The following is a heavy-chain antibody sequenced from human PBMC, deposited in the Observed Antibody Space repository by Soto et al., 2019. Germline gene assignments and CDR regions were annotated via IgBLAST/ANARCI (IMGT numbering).Heavy chain of an antibody. CDR3: AAYYYDSSGYYPYKWFDP. D-gene: IGHD3-22*01. CDR1: GGTFSSYA. Sequence: QVQLVQSGAEVKKPGSSVQVSFKASGGTFSSYAISWVRQAPGQGLEWMVGIIHIFGTANYAQKFKGRVTITADESTSTAYMELSSLRSEDTAVYYCAAYYYDSSGYYPYKWFDPWGQGTLVTVSS. CDR2: IIHIFGTA. V-gene: IGHV1-69*01. J-gene: IGHJ5*02.